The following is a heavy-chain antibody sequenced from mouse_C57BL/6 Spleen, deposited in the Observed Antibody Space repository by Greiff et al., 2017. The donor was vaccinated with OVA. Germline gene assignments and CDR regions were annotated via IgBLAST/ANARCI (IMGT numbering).Heavy chain of an antibody. CDR2: IDPSDSYT. Sequence: VQLQQPGAELVMPGASVKLSCKASGYTFTSYWMHWVKQRPGQGLEWIGEIDPSDSYTNYNQKFKGKSTLTVDKSSSTAYMQLSSLTSEDSTVYYCARGTGGWYVDVWGTGTTVTVSS. V-gene: IGHV1-69*01. CDR3: ARGTGGWYVDV. CDR1: GYTFTSYW. J-gene: IGHJ1*03. D-gene: IGHD4-1*01.